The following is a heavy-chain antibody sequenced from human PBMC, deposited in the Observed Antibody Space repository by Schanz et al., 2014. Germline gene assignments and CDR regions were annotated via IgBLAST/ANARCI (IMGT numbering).Heavy chain of an antibody. J-gene: IGHJ6*02. CDR1: GFTFRDYY. CDR2: ISHSGGSK. CDR3: ARDSLRGATGGYGMDV. D-gene: IGHD2-8*02. V-gene: IGHV3-11*01. Sequence: QVQLVESGGGLVKPGGSLRLSCAASGFTFRDYYMSWIRQAPGKGLEWVSSISHSGGSKYYADSVKGRFTVSRDSGQNSLYLQMNSLRAEDTAVYYCARDSLRGATGGYGMDVWGQGTTVTVSS.